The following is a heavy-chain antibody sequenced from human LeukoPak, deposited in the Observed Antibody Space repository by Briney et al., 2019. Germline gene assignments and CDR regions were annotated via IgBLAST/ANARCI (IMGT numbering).Heavy chain of an antibody. V-gene: IGHV3-23*01. CDR1: GFTFSSYA. J-gene: IGHJ2*01. D-gene: IGHD3-22*01. CDR3: AKDRHYYDSSGYYYWIFDL. Sequence: GGSLRLSCAAPGFTFSSYAMSWVRQAPGQGLAWVSAISGSGGSTYYADSVKGRFTISRDNSKNTLYLQMNSLRAEDTAVYYCAKDRHYYDSSGYYYWIFDLWGRGTLVTVSS. CDR2: ISGSGGST.